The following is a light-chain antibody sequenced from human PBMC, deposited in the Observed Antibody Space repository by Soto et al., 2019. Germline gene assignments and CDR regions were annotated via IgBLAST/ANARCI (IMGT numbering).Light chain of an antibody. CDR1: QSISRY. CDR2: GAS. J-gene: IGKJ3*01. V-gene: IGKV3-11*01. Sequence: IVLTQSPGTLSLSPGERTTLSCRASQSISRYLAWYQQKPGQGPRLLIYGASSRATGTPARFSGSGSGTDFTLTISSLEPEDFAVYYCQQRSTLFTFGPGTKVDIK. CDR3: QQRSTLFT.